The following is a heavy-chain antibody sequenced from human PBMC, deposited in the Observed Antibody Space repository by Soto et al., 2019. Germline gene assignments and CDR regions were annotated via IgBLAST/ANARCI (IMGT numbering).Heavy chain of an antibody. Sequence: QVQLQESGPGLVKPSQTLSLTCTVSGGSISSGGYYWSWIRQHPGKGLEWIGYIYYSGSTYYNPSLKSRVTIAVDTSKNQFSLKLSSVTAADTAVYYCERAVDYGDLRGAFDIWGQGTMVTVSS. CDR2: IYYSGST. D-gene: IGHD4-17*01. CDR1: GGSISSGGYY. CDR3: ERAVDYGDLRGAFDI. J-gene: IGHJ3*02. V-gene: IGHV4-31*03.